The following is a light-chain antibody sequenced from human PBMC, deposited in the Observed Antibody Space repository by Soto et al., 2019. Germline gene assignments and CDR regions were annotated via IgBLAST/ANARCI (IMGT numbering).Light chain of an antibody. CDR1: QSVRDNY. V-gene: IGKV3-20*01. CDR2: GAS. Sequence: EIVLTQSPGTVSLSPGERATLSCRASQSVRDNYLAWYQQKPGQAPSLLIYGASSRATDIPDRFTGSGSGADFTLTIRRLEPEDFGVYYCQQYGSSPITFGQGTRLEIK. J-gene: IGKJ5*01. CDR3: QQYGSSPIT.